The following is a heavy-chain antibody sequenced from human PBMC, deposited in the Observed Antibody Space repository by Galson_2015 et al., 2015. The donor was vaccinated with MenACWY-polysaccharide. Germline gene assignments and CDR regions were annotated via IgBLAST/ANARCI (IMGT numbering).Heavy chain of an antibody. CDR2: ISGSGLNT. CDR3: AKQIDEYYGSGNYYPPWDY. J-gene: IGHJ4*02. V-gene: IGHV3-23*01. Sequence: SLRLSCAASGFTFSSYAMSWVRQAPGKGLEWVSTISGSGLNTYYADSVKGRFTMSRDNSKNTLYMQMNSLRAEDTAVYYCAKQIDEYYGSGNYYPPWDYWGQGTLVPVSS. D-gene: IGHD3-10*01. CDR1: GFTFSSYA.